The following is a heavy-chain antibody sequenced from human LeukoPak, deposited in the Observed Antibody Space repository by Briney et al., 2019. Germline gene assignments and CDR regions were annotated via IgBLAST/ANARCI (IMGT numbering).Heavy chain of an antibody. CDR2: IYSGGST. Sequence: GGSLRLSCAASGFTVSSNYMSWVRQAPGKGLEWVSVIYSGGSTYYADSVKGRFTISRDNSKNTLYLQMNSLRAEDTAVHYCARDIGYSSGWFDYWGQGTLVTVSS. CDR1: GFTVSSNY. V-gene: IGHV3-66*02. J-gene: IGHJ4*02. D-gene: IGHD6-19*01. CDR3: ARDIGYSSGWFDY.